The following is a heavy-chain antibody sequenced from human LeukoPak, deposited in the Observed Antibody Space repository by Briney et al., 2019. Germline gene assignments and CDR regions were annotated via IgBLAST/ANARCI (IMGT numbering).Heavy chain of an antibody. CDR1: GYTFTRYA. J-gene: IGHJ4*02. V-gene: IGHV1-2*06. Sequence: ASVKVSCKASGYTFTRYAIHWVRQAPGQGLEWMGRINPNSGGTNYAQKFQGRVTMTRDTSISTAYMELSRLRSDDTAVYYCARAGSGRITIFGVVTQNDYWGQGTLVTVSS. CDR3: ARAGSGRITIFGVVTQNDY. D-gene: IGHD3-3*01. CDR2: INPNSGGT.